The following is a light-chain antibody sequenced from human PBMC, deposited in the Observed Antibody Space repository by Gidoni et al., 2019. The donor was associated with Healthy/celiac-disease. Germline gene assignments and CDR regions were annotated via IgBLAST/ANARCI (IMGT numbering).Light chain of an antibody. CDR3: QQSYSTPQT. Sequence: DIQMTQSPTSRFASVGDRVTITCRASKSISSYLNWYQQKPGKAPKLLIYSASSLQSGVPSRFSGSGSGTDFTLTISSLQTEDFATYYCQQSYSTPQTFGEGTKVEIK. J-gene: IGKJ1*01. CDR1: KSISSY. CDR2: SAS. V-gene: IGKV1-39*01.